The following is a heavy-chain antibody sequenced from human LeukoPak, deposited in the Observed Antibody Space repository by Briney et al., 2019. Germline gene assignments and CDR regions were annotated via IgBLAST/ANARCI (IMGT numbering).Heavy chain of an antibody. D-gene: IGHD2-8*01. CDR2: ISSASGSI. V-gene: IGHV3-48*04. CDR1: GFTFSSYS. J-gene: IGHJ3*02. Sequence: PGGSLRLSCAASGFTFSSYSMNWVRQAPGKGLEWVSYISSASGSIYYADSVKGRFTISRDNAKNSLFLQMNSLRAEDTAVYYCARLHILMKGAFDIWGQGTMVTVSS. CDR3: ARLHILMKGAFDI.